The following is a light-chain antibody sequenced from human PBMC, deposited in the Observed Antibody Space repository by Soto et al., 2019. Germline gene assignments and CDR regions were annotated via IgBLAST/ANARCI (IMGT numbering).Light chain of an antibody. Sequence: EIVLTQSPGTLSLSPGERATLSCRASQSVSSSYLAWYQQKPGQAPRLLIYDASSRATGIPDRFSGSGSGIDFTLTISRLEPEDFAVYYCQQYGSSLYTSGQGTKLEIK. CDR1: QSVSSSY. CDR3: QQYGSSLYT. J-gene: IGKJ2*01. V-gene: IGKV3-20*01. CDR2: DAS.